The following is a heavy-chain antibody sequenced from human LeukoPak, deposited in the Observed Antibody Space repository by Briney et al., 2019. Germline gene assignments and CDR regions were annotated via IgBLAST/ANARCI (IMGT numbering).Heavy chain of an antibody. D-gene: IGHD6-19*01. CDR2: INEDGSNK. CDR1: GFSY. V-gene: IGHV3-7*01. CDR3: TRVIVAVPGYFDYFDF. Sequence: GGSLRLSCTASGFSYMRWIRQAPGKGLEWVANINEDGSNKWHLGSVKGRFTASRDNARNSLYLQMNSLRVEDTAVYYCTRVIVAVPGYFDYFDFWGQGVLVTVSS. J-gene: IGHJ4*02.